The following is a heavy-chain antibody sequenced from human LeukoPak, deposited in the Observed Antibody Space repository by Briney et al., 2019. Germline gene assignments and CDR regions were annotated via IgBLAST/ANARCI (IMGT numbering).Heavy chain of an antibody. CDR3: AQAGYCSSTSCSWFDP. V-gene: IGHV1-8*01. D-gene: IGHD2-2*01. CDR2: MNPNSGNT. Sequence: GASVKVSCKASGYTFTSYDINWVRQATGQGLEWTGWMNPNSGNTGYTQKFQGRVTMTRNTSISTAYMELSSLRSEDTAVYYCAQAGYCSSTSCSWFDPWGQGTLVTVSS. J-gene: IGHJ5*02. CDR1: GYTFTSYD.